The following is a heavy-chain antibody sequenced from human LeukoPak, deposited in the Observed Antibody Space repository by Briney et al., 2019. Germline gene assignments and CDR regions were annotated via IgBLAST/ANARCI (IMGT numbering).Heavy chain of an antibody. D-gene: IGHD5-12*01. Sequence: GASVKVSCKASGYTFTDFYIHWMRQAPGQGLEWMGWINPNSGGTNYAQKFQGRVTMTRDTSISTAYMELSRLRSDDTAVYYCARVHSGYDQDYFDYWGQGTLVTVSS. CDR3: ARVHSGYDQDYFDY. CDR2: INPNSGGT. CDR1: GYTFTDFY. J-gene: IGHJ4*02. V-gene: IGHV1-2*02.